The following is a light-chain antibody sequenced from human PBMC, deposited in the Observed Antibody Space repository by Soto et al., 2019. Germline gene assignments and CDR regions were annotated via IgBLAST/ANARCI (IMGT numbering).Light chain of an antibody. CDR2: DAS. CDR3: QQSNSWPKT. V-gene: IGKV3-15*01. J-gene: IGKJ1*01. CDR1: QSVGSN. Sequence: EIVKTQSPDIPSVSPGETATLSCRASQSVGSNLAWYQQKPVQAPRLLISDASTRAAGLPARFSGSGSGTEFTLTISSLQSEDFAVYYCQQSNSWPKTIGQGTKVDIK.